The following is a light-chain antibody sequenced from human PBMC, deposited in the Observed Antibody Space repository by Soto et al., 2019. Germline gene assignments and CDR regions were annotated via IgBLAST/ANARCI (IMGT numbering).Light chain of an antibody. CDR3: QQYNNWPMT. V-gene: IGKV3-15*01. CDR2: GAS. CDR1: QSVSSN. J-gene: IGKJ1*01. Sequence: EIVMTQSPATLSVSPGERATLSCRASQSVSSNLAWYQQKPSQAPRLLIYGASTRATGIPARFSGSGSGTEFTLTISSLQSEDFVVYYCQQYNNWPMTFGQGTKVEIK.